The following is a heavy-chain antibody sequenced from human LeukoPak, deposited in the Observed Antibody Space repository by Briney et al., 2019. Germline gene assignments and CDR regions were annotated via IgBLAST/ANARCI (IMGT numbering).Heavy chain of an antibody. D-gene: IGHD1-1*01. J-gene: IGHJ4*01. CDR2: ISLDGNNE. V-gene: IGHV3-30-3*01. CDR1: VVTFRNYD. CDR3: ARDLSGHWTYDY. Sequence: GGFLRLSWAAAVVTFRNYDLHWVRQAPGKGREWVGVISLDGNNEYYADSVKGRFSLSRDNSMNTLYLQLNSLRTEDTAMYYCARDLSGHWTYDYWGQGTLVTVSS.